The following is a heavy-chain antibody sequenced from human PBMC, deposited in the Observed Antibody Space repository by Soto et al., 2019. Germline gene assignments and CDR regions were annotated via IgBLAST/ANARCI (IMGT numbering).Heavy chain of an antibody. Sequence: SETLSLTCAVSGVSISSGNWWTWVRQTPQRGLEYIGEIFHDGTANYYPSFERRVAISVDTSKNQFSLKLTSVNAADTAIYFCARLGYDTRLNYVLFYFWGQGALVTVSS. D-gene: IGHD2-2*01. CDR1: GVSISSGNW. CDR3: ARLGYDTRLNYVLFYF. V-gene: IGHV4-4*02. CDR2: IFHDGTA. J-gene: IGHJ4*02.